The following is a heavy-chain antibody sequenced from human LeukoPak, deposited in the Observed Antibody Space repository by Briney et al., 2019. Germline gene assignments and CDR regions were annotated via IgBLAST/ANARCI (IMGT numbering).Heavy chain of an antibody. CDR3: ARSPLKPYNWFDP. CDR2: INPNSGGT. J-gene: IGHJ5*02. CDR1: GYTFTGYY. D-gene: IGHD1-14*01. Sequence: EASVKVSCKASGYTFTGYYMHWVRQAPGQGLEWMGWINPNSGGTNYAQKFQGRVTMTRDTSISTAYMELSRLRSDDTAVYYCARSPLKPYNWFDPWGQGTLVTVSS. V-gene: IGHV1-2*02.